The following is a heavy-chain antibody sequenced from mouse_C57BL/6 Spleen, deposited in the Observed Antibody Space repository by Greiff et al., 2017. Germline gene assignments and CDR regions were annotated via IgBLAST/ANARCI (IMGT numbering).Heavy chain of an antibody. J-gene: IGHJ1*03. Sequence: EVQVVESGGDLVKPGGSLKLSCAASRFTFRSYGMSWVRQTPDKRLEWVATISSGGSYTYYPDSVKGRFTISRDNAKNTLYLQMSSLKSEDTAMYYCARHVIITTVVGGYFDVWGTGTTVTVSS. D-gene: IGHD1-1*01. CDR2: ISSGGSYT. CDR1: RFTFRSYG. V-gene: IGHV5-6*01. CDR3: ARHVIITTVVGGYFDV.